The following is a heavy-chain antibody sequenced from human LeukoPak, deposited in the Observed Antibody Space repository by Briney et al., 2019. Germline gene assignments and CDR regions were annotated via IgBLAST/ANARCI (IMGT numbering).Heavy chain of an antibody. Sequence: GGSLRPSCAASGFSFSVHNMNWVRQAPGKGLEWVSSISSDSYVHYANSVKGRFTISRDNAKNSLYLQMDSLRAEDTAVYYCARRTIGSLDYWGQGTLVTVSS. D-gene: IGHD1-7*01. CDR2: ISSDSYV. V-gene: IGHV3-21*01. CDR1: GFSFSVHN. CDR3: ARRTIGSLDY. J-gene: IGHJ4*02.